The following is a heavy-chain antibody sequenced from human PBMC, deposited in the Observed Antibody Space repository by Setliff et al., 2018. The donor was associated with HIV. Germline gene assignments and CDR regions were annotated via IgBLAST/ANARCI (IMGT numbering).Heavy chain of an antibody. Sequence: SETLSLTCAVYGESLSGYYWSWIRQPPGKGLEWIGEISHSRSTNYNPSLQSRVTVSVDTSKNQFSLKLSSVTAADTAVYYCVRGGDSSSWYWGRWFYPWGQGTLVT. CDR2: ISHSRST. CDR3: VRGGDSSSWYWGRWFYP. D-gene: IGHD6-13*01. V-gene: IGHV4-34*01. CDR1: GESLSGYY. J-gene: IGHJ5*02.